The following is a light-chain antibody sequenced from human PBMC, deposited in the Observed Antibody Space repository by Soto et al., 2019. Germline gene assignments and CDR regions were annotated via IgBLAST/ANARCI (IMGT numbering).Light chain of an antibody. CDR2: DAS. V-gene: IGKV3-11*01. CDR1: QSISSY. J-gene: IGKJ4*01. Sequence: EIVLTQSPATLSLSPGESATLSCRASQSISSYLAWYQQKPGQAPRLLVYDASNRATAIPAMFSGSGSGTDFTLTISSREPEDFAVDCCQRRGNMHTTFGGGTKVEI. CDR3: QRRGNMHTT.